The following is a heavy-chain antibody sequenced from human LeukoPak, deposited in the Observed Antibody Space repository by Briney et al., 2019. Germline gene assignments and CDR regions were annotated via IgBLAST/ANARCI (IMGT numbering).Heavy chain of an antibody. J-gene: IGHJ4*02. D-gene: IGHD1-1*01. CDR2: IIPILGIA. CDR1: GYTFTSYY. V-gene: IGHV1-69*02. Sequence: GASVKVSCKASGYTFTSYYMHWVRQAPGQGLEWMGRIIPILGIANYAQKFQGRVTITADKSTSTAYMELSSLRSEDTAVYYCASPTTGTFDYWGQGTLVTVSS. CDR3: ASPTTGTFDY.